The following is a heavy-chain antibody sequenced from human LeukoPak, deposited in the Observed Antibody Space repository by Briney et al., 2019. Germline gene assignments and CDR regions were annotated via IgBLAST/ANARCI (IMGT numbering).Heavy chain of an antibody. D-gene: IGHD6-13*01. V-gene: IGHV3-33*06. CDR3: VKGPIAATDYYFDY. CDR2: VWYDGDHK. CDR1: GFTFRTYG. J-gene: IGHJ4*02. Sequence: GGSLRLSCEASGFTFRTYGMHWVRQAPGKGLEWVALVWYDGDHKYYADSVKGRFTISRDNSKNTLSLQMSSLRVEDTAVYYCVKGPIAATDYYFDYWGRGTLVTVSS.